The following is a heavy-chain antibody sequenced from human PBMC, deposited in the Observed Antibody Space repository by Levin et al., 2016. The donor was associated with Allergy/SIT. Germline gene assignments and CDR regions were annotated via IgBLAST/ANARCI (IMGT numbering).Heavy chain of an antibody. D-gene: IGHD6-13*01. V-gene: IGHV3-11*01. CDR2: ISGSGGST. J-gene: IGHJ4*02. CDR3: ASQHGYLDY. Sequence: WIRQPPGKGLEWVSAISGSGGSTYYADSVKGRFTISRDNAKNSLYLQMNSLRAEDTAVYYCASQHGYLDYWGQGTLVTVSS.